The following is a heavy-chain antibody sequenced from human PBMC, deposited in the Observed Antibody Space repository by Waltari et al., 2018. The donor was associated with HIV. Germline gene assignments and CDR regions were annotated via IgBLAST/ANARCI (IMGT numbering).Heavy chain of an antibody. CDR1: GFIFRDFA. V-gene: IGHV3-30*01. D-gene: IGHD2-15*01. J-gene: IGHJ4*02. Sequence: QVQLVESGGGLVQPGGSLRLSCAASGFIFRDFAIHWVRQAPGKGLEGGAVISRDGSSKYYADSVQGRFTISRDNSKNSLHLHMNSLRPKDTAVYYCAREGIVAAPFDFWGLGTLVTVSS. CDR2: ISRDGSSK. CDR3: AREGIVAAPFDF.